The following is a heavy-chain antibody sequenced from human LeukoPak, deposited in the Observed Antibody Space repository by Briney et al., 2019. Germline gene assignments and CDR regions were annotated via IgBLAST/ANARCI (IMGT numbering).Heavy chain of an antibody. V-gene: IGHV3-21*01. CDR3: ARDGIPDAFDI. J-gene: IGHJ3*02. D-gene: IGHD1-26*01. CDR1: GFTFSSYS. CDR2: ISSSSSYI. Sequence: GGSLRLSCAASGFTFSSYSMNWVRQAPGKGLEWVSSISSSSSYIYYADSVKGRFTISRDNAKNSLYLQMNSLRAEDTAVYYCARDGIPDAFDIWGQGTMVTVSS.